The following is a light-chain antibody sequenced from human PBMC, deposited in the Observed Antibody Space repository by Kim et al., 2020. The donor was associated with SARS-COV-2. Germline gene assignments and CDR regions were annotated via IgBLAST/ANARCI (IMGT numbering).Light chain of an antibody. CDR2: GAS. Sequence: EIVLTQSPGTLSLSPGERATLSCRASQSVSSSYLAWYQQKPGQAPRLLIYGASNRATGIPDRFSGSGSGTDFTLTISRLEPEDFAVYYCHHYGSSPRTIGQGTKVDIK. V-gene: IGKV3-20*01. CDR3: HHYGSSPRT. CDR1: QSVSSSY. J-gene: IGKJ1*01.